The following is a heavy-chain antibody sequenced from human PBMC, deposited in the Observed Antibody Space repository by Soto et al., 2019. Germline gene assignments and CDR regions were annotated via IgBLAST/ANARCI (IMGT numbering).Heavy chain of an antibody. CDR1: GFSFSDYY. CDR3: ARVTHYFDY. Sequence: QEQLVESGGGLVKPGGSLRLSCAASGFSFSDYYMSWIRQAPGKGLEWVSYISSSGNTIHYADSVKGRFTISRDNAKNSLFLQMDSLRVEETAVYYCARVTHYFDYWGQGTLVAVSS. J-gene: IGHJ4*02. CDR2: ISSSGNTI. V-gene: IGHV3-11*01. D-gene: IGHD5-18*01.